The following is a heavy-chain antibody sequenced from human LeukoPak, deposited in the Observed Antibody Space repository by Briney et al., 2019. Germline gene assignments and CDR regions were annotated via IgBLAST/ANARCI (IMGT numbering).Heavy chain of an antibody. CDR1: GYSVTSCD. D-gene: IGHD3-9*01. CDR2: RNPNKCNT. Sequence: GASVKVSCKGSGYSVTSCDIIWVRQATGQGLEWMGWRNPNKCNTGHEPKFQGRVTMTKNTFISTAHMEPSSLRSEDTAVYYCARGQAQEMLTGYPYWFVPWGEGTLVTVSS. CDR3: ARGQAQEMLTGYPYWFVP. J-gene: IGHJ5*02. V-gene: IGHV1-8*01.